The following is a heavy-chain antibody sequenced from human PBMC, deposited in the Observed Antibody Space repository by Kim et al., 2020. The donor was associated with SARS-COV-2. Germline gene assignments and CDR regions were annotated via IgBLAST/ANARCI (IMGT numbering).Heavy chain of an antibody. CDR3: AKEADLLLPSFDP. Sequence: SETLSLTCTVSGGSISSSSYYWGWIRQPPGKGLEWIGSIYYSGSTYYNPSLKSRDTISVDTSKNQFSLKLSSVTAADTAVYYCAKEADLLLPSFDPWGQGTLVTVSS. J-gene: IGHJ5*02. V-gene: IGHV4-39*02. CDR1: GGSISSSSYY. CDR2: IYYSGST.